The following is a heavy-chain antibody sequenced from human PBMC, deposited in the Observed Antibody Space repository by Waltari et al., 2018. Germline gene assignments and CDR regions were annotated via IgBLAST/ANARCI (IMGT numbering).Heavy chain of an antibody. V-gene: IGHV1-69*12. CDR2: IIPIFGTA. CDR1: GGTFSSYA. J-gene: IGHJ5*02. Sequence: VQLVQSGAEVQKPGSSVKVSCTASGGTFSSYAISSVRQPPGQGLEWMGGIIPIFGTANYAQKFKGRVTITAEESTSTAYMELSSLRSEDTAVYYCAKEASHNWFDPWGQGTLVTVSS. D-gene: IGHD5-12*01. CDR3: AKEASHNWFDP.